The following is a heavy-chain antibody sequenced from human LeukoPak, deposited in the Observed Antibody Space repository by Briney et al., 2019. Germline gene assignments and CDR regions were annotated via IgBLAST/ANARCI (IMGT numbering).Heavy chain of an antibody. Sequence: GGSLRLSCVASGFTFSSYGMHWVRQAPGKGLEWVAFIRYDGSNKYYADSVKGRFTISRDNSKNTLYLQVNSLRAEDTAVYYCAKDPTYYYGSGSYYKYYYYYYMDVWGKGTTVTISS. J-gene: IGHJ6*03. CDR2: IRYDGSNK. CDR3: AKDPTYYYGSGSYYKYYYYYYMDV. CDR1: GFTFSSYG. D-gene: IGHD3-10*01. V-gene: IGHV3-30*02.